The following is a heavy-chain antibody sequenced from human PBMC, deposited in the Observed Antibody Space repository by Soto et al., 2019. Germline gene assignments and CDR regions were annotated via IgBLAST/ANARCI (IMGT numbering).Heavy chain of an antibody. CDR1: GYTFTNYA. CDR2: IHAGDGNT. J-gene: IGHJ1*01. D-gene: IGHD3-16*01. CDR3: AFGTDYFHY. Sequence: GASVKVSCKASGYTFTNYAMHWVRQAPGQRPEWMGWIHAGDGNTKFSQNFQGRVTFTRDTSPNTAYMELSSLRSEDTAVYYCAFGTDYFHYWGQGTLVTVSS. V-gene: IGHV1-3*01.